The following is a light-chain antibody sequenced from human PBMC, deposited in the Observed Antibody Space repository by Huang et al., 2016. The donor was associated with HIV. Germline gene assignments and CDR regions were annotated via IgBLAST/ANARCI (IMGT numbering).Light chain of an antibody. J-gene: IGKJ2*01. V-gene: IGKV1-5*03. CDR1: QSFSGW. CDR2: QAS. CDR3: QQYYKYPYT. Sequence: DIQMTQSPSTLSASVGDRVTITCRASQSFSGWLAWYQQKPGKAPKLLMYQASDLESGVPSRFSGSGPGTEFTLTISGLQRDDLATYYCQQYYKYPYTFGQGTKVEI.